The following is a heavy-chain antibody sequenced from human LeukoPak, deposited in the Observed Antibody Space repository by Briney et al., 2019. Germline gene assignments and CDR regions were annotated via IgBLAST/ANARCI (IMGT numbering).Heavy chain of an antibody. J-gene: IGHJ4*02. Sequence: ASVKVSCKASGYTFTSYDINWVRQAPGQGLEWMGWINPNSGGTNYAQKFQGRVTMTRDTSISTAYMELSRLRSDDTAVYYCARADDFWSGYYGYWGQGTLVTVSS. V-gene: IGHV1-2*02. CDR1: GYTFTSYD. CDR2: INPNSGGT. CDR3: ARADDFWSGYYGY. D-gene: IGHD3-3*01.